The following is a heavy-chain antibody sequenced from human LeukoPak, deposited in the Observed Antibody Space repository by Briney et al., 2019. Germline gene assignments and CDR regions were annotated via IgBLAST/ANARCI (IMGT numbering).Heavy chain of an antibody. D-gene: IGHD3-22*01. CDR1: GYTFTSYG. CDR2: ISAYNGNT. CDR3: ARAHYDSSGYYYVY. Sequence: ASVTVSCKASGYTFTSYGISWVRQAPGQGLEWMGWISAYNGNTNYAQKLQGRVTMTTDTSTSTAYMELRSLRSDDTAVYYRARAHYDSSGYYYVYWGQGTLVTVSS. V-gene: IGHV1-18*01. J-gene: IGHJ4*02.